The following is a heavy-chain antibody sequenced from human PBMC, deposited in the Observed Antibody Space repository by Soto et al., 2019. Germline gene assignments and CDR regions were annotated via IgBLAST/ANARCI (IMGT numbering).Heavy chain of an antibody. V-gene: IGHV3-30*18. D-gene: IGHD1-26*01. CDR1: GFTLGNYG. J-gene: IGHJ4*02. CDR3: SKGGGSARDFDY. Sequence: RLSCTGSGFTLGNYGMHWVRQAPGKGLEWVASTSYDGNNKYYADSLKGRFTISRDNSKKMVYLQMTSLGPEDTAVYYCSKGGGSARDFDYWGQGALVAV. CDR2: TSYDGNNK.